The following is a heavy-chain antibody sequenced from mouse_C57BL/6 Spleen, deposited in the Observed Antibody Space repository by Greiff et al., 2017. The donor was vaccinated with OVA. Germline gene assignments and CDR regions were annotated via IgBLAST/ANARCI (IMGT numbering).Heavy chain of an antibody. CDR1: GYSITSGYY. D-gene: IGHD2-4*01. CDR2: ISYDGSN. CDR3: AREGYDSLDY. J-gene: IGHJ2*01. V-gene: IGHV3-6*01. Sequence: EVQLQQSGPGLVKPSQSLSLTCSVTGYSITSGYYWNWIRQFPGNKLEWMGYISYDGSNNYNPSLKNRISITRDTSKNQFFLKLNSVTTEDTATYYCAREGYDSLDYWGQGTTLTVSS.